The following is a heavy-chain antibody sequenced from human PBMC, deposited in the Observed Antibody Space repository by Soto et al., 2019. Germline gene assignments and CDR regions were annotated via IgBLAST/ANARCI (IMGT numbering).Heavy chain of an antibody. V-gene: IGHV3-33*01. J-gene: IGHJ4*02. CDR3: APPTSRATGF. Sequence: GGSLRLSCAASGFTFSSYGMHWVRQAPGKGLEWVAVIWYDGSNKYYADSVKGRFTISRDNSKNTLYLQMNSLRAEDTAVYYWAPPTSRATGFWGRGTLVPGSS. CDR1: GFTFSSYG. CDR2: IWYDGSNK.